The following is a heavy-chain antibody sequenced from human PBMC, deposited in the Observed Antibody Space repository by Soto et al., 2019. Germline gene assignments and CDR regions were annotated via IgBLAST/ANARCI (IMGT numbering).Heavy chain of an antibody. J-gene: IGHJ3*02. D-gene: IGHD3-22*01. CDR2: ISAYNGNT. CDR1: GYTFTSYV. Sequence: ASVKVSCKASGYTFTSYVISWVLQAPGQGLGRMGWISAYNGNTNYAQKLQGRVTMTTDTSTSTAYMELRSLRSDDTAVYYCARDQGYYDSSGYSRPDAFDIWGQGTMVTVSS. V-gene: IGHV1-18*01. CDR3: ARDQGYYDSSGYSRPDAFDI.